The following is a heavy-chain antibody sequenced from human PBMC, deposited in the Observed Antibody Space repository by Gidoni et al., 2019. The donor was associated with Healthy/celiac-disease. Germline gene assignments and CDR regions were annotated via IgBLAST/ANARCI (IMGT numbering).Heavy chain of an antibody. CDR3: AKVGQQLVLVAFDY. V-gene: IGHV3-23*01. D-gene: IGHD6-13*01. J-gene: IGHJ4*02. Sequence: EVQLLESGGGLVQPGGSLRLSCAASGFTFSSYAMSWVRQAPGKGLGGVSAISGSGGSTYYADSVKGRFTISRDNSKNTLYLQMNSLRAEDTAVYYCAKVGQQLVLVAFDYWGQGTLVTVSS. CDR2: ISGSGGST. CDR1: GFTFSSYA.